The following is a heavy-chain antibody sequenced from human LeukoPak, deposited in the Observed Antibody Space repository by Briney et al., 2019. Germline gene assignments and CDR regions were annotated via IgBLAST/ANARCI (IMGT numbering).Heavy chain of an antibody. Sequence: PGGSLRLSCAASGFTFSSYAMHWVRQAPGKGLEWVSVIYSGGSTYYADSVKGRFTISRDNSKNTLYLQMNSLRAEDTAVYYCARALTGDAFDIWGQGTMVTVSS. CDR3: ARALTGDAFDI. CDR2: IYSGGST. V-gene: IGHV3-66*01. J-gene: IGHJ3*02. D-gene: IGHD3-9*01. CDR1: GFTFSSYA.